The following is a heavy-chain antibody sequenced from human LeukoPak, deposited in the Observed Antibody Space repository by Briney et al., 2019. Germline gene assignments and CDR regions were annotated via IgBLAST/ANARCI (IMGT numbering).Heavy chain of an antibody. D-gene: IGHD3-22*01. Sequence: SVKVSCKASVGTFSSYAISSVRQAPGQGLEWMGRIITIFGIANYAQKFQGRVTITADKSTSTAYMELSSLRSEDTAVYYCARAAMIVVVKDYYYYYGMDVWGQGTTVTVSS. CDR2: IITIFGIA. CDR3: ARAAMIVVVKDYYYYYGMDV. V-gene: IGHV1-69*04. CDR1: VGTFSSYA. J-gene: IGHJ6*02.